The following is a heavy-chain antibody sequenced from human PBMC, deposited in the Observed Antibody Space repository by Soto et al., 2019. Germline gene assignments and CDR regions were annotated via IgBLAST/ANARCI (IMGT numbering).Heavy chain of an antibody. CDR1: GYTFTGYA. D-gene: IGHD2-2*01. V-gene: IGHV1-3*01. Sequence: QVQLVQSGAEVKKPGASVKVSCKASGYTFTGYAIHWVRQAPGQRHEWMGWINGGNGDTKYSQKFQGRVTITRDTPASPAYMELTRLGSEDPAVYHCARGYCSSTSCQYYFDFWGQGTLVTVSS. J-gene: IGHJ4*02. CDR2: INGGNGDT. CDR3: ARGYCSSTSCQYYFDF.